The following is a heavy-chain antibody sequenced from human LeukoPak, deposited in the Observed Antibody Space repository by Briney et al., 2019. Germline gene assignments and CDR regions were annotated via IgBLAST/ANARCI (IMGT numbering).Heavy chain of an antibody. J-gene: IGHJ4*02. CDR3: ARVSLGAPGGVDY. V-gene: IGHV1-8*01. D-gene: IGHD1-26*01. Sequence: ASVKVSCKASGYTFTSYDINWVRQATGQGLEWMGWMNPNSGNTSYAQKFQGRVTMTRDTSTSTVYMELSSLRSEDTAVYYCARVSLGAPGGVDYWGQGTLVTVSS. CDR1: GYTFTSYD. CDR2: MNPNSGNT.